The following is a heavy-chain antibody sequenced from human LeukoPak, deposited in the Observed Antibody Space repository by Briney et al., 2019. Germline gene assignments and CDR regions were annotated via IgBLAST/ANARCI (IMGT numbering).Heavy chain of an antibody. CDR1: GGTFSSYA. V-gene: IGHV1-69*04. D-gene: IGHD3-22*01. CDR3: AREGPYYYDSSGYSPFDY. J-gene: IGHJ4*02. CDR2: IIPILGIA. Sequence: SVKVSCKASGGTFSSYAISWVRQAPGQGLEWMGRIIPILGIANYAQKFQGRVTITADKSTSTAYMELSSLRSEDTAVYYCAREGPYYYDSSGYSPFDYWGQGTLVTVSS.